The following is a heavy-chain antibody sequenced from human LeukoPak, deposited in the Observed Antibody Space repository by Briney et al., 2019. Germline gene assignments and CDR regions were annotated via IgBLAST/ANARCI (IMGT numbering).Heavy chain of an antibody. CDR2: IYPSGGST. CDR1: GFTFTSYY. V-gene: IGHV1-46*01. J-gene: IGHJ4*02. CDR3: ARSKTIFGVVMPGDPFSGSRD. D-gene: IGHD3-3*01. Sequence: GGSLRLSCAASGFTFTSYYMHWVRQAPGQGLEWMGIIYPSGGSTIYAQKFQGRITMTRDTSTSTVYMELSSLRSEDTAVYYCARSKTIFGVVMPGDPFSGSRDWGQGTLVTVSS.